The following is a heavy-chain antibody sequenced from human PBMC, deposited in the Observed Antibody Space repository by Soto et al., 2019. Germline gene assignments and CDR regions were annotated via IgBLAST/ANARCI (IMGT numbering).Heavy chain of an antibody. Sequence: GGSLRLSCAASGFTFSSYGMHWVRQAPGKGLEWVAVISYDGSNKYYADSVKGRLTISRDNSKNTLYLQMNSLRAEDTAVYYCAKFYGSGSSFDYWGQGTLVTVSS. J-gene: IGHJ4*02. CDR3: AKFYGSGSSFDY. D-gene: IGHD3-10*01. V-gene: IGHV3-30*18. CDR2: ISYDGSNK. CDR1: GFTFSSYG.